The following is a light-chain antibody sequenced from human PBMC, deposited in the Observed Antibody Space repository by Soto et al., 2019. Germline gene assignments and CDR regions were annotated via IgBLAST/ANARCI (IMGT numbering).Light chain of an antibody. V-gene: IGKV3-20*01. Sequence: FAQTPGTLSLAPGERATLSCRASQRVASNNLAWYQQKPGQSPRLLIYGASSRARGIPDRFTGSGSGTDFTLTNSRLEPEDFAGYYCHQYGSSQPFGHGTKVAI. CDR2: GAS. J-gene: IGKJ1*01. CDR1: QRVASNN. CDR3: HQYGSSQP.